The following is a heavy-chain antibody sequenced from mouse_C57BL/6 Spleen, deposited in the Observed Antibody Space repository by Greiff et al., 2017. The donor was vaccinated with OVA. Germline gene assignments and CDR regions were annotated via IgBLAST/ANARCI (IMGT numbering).Heavy chain of an antibody. CDR2: IDPNRGGT. D-gene: IGHD2-3*01. J-gene: IGHJ3*01. V-gene: IGHV1-72*01. CDR3: ARVYDVYYAWLAY. Sequence: QVQLQQPGAELVKPGASVKLSCKASGYTFTSYWMHWVKQRPGRGLEWIGRIDPNRGGTKYNEKFKSKATLTVGKPSSTASMQLSSLTSADSAVYYCARVYDVYYAWLAYWGQGTLVTVSA. CDR1: GYTFTSYW.